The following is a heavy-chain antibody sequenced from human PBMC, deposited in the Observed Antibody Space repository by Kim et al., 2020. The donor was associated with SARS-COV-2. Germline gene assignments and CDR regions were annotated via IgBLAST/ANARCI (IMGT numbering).Heavy chain of an antibody. D-gene: IGHD2-2*01. V-gene: IGHV1-24*01. J-gene: IGHJ4*02. CDR1: GYTLTELS. CDR3: ATGIYCSSTSCFRPIHAY. CDR2: FDPEDGET. Sequence: ASVKVSCKVSGYTLTELSMHWVRQAPGKGLEWMGGFDPEDGETIYAQKFQGRVTMTEDTSTDTAYMELSSLRSEDTAVYYCATGIYCSSTSCFRPIHAYWGQGTLVTVSS.